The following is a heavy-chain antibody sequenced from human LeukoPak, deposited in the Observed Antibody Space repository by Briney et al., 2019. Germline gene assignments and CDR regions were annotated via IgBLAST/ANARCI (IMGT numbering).Heavy chain of an antibody. Sequence: GGSLRLSYAASGFTFSGCAMSWVRQAPGKGLEWVSAIRGSGGTTYYADSVKGRFTISRDNSKDTLYLQMNSLRAEDTAVYYCAKGLFDWLSDSDYWGQGTLVTVSS. CDR1: GFTFSGCA. CDR2: IRGSGGTT. V-gene: IGHV3-23*01. CDR3: AKGLFDWLSDSDY. J-gene: IGHJ4*02. D-gene: IGHD3-9*01.